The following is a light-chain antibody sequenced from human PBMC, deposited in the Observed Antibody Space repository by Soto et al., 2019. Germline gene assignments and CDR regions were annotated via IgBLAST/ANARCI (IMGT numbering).Light chain of an antibody. CDR3: QQTRISTFT. CDR2: ASS. J-gene: IGKJ3*01. CDR1: QSIGSY. V-gene: IGKV1-39*01. Sequence: DIEMTQSPSSLSASVGDRVTITCRARQSIGSYLNWYQQKQGKATKLLIYASSRLQRGGRSRISGSGAGTDFSLTIIILHPEDFATYYDQQTRISTFTFCPGT.